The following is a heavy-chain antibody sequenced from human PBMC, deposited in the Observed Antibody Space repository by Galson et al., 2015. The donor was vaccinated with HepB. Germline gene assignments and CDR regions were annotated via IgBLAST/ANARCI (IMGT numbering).Heavy chain of an antibody. CDR1: GYTFTGYY. D-gene: IGHD3-3*01. CDR2: INPNSGGT. Sequence: SVKVSCKASGYTFTGYYMHWVRQAPGQGLEWMGRINPNSGGTNYAQKFQGRVTMTRHMSISTAYMELSRLRSDDTAVYYCARGYYDLWRGYYQGLSYWGQGTLVTVSS. J-gene: IGHJ4*02. CDR3: ARGYYDLWRGYYQGLSY. V-gene: IGHV1-2*06.